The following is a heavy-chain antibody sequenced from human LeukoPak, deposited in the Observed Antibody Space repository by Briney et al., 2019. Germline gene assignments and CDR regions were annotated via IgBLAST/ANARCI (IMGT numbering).Heavy chain of an antibody. Sequence: GGSLRLSCAASGFTFSIYAMSWVRRAPGKGLEWVSSISGSGISTYYADSVKGRFTISRDNSKNTLYLQMNSLRAEDTAVYYCAKVRAWDYYYGMDVWGQGTTVTVSS. V-gene: IGHV3-23*01. CDR2: ISGSGIST. D-gene: IGHD3-16*01. CDR3: AKVRAWDYYYGMDV. J-gene: IGHJ6*02. CDR1: GFTFSIYA.